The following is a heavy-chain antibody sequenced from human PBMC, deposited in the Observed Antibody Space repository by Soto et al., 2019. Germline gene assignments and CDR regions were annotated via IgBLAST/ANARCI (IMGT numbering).Heavy chain of an antibody. Sequence: EVQLVESGGGLVQPGGSLRLSCAASGFSLSDYWMNWVRQAPGKGLEWVAIIKQDGSQTYYVDSVKGRFTISRDNAKNSLYLQMNSLRVEDTALYYCARGRGWLHDYWGQGTLVTVSS. CDR2: IKQDGSQT. CDR3: ARGRGWLHDY. J-gene: IGHJ4*02. V-gene: IGHV3-7*01. D-gene: IGHD6-19*01. CDR1: GFSLSDYW.